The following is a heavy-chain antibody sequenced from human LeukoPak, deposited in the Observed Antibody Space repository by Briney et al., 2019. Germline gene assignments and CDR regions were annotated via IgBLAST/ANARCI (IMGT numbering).Heavy chain of an antibody. CDR2: IIPIFGTA. CDR3: ARDREVLYSSSWPTGDY. D-gene: IGHD6-13*01. Sequence: GASVKVSCKASGGTFSSYAISWVRQAPGQGLEWMGGIIPIFGTANYAQKFQGRVTITTDESTSTAYMELSSLRSEDTAVYYCARDREVLYSSSWPTGDYWGQGTLVTVSS. J-gene: IGHJ4*02. V-gene: IGHV1-69*05. CDR1: GGTFSSYA.